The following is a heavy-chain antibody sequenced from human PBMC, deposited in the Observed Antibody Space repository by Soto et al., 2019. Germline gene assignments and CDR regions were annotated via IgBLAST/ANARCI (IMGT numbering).Heavy chain of an antibody. J-gene: IGHJ4*02. D-gene: IGHD4-17*01. Sequence: GGSLRLSCAASGFTFSSYSMNWVRQAPGKGLEWVSYISSSSSTIYYADSVKGRFTISRDNAKNSLYLQMNSLRAEDTAVYYCARGGNGDYHTTGPGYWGQGTLVTVSS. CDR1: GFTFSSYS. CDR3: ARGGNGDYHTTGPGY. V-gene: IGHV3-48*01. CDR2: ISSSSSTI.